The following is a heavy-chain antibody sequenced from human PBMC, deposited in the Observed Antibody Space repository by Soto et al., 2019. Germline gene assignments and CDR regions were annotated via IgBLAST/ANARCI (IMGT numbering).Heavy chain of an antibody. CDR3: VTGWSAY. J-gene: IGHJ4*02. CDR2: INSDGSST. D-gene: IGHD2-15*01. V-gene: IGHV3-74*01. CDR1: GFSFSSSW. Sequence: GGSLRLSCVVSGFSFSSSWMHWVRQAPGKGLVWVSRINSDGSSTNYADSVKGRFTTSRDNAKNMLYLQMNSLRVEDTALYYCVTGWSAYWGQGTLVTVSS.